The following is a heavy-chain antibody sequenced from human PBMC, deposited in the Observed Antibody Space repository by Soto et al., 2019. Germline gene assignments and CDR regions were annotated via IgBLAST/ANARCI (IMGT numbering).Heavy chain of an antibody. CDR1: GFTFSSYA. CDR3: AKDPGKYYYYMDV. J-gene: IGHJ6*03. Sequence: GGSLRLSCAASGFTFSSYAMSWVRQAPGKGLEWVSAISGSGGSTYYADTVKGRFTISRDNSKNTLYLQMNSLRAEDTAVSYCAKDPGKYYYYMDVWGKGTTVTVSS. V-gene: IGHV3-23*01. CDR2: ISGSGGST.